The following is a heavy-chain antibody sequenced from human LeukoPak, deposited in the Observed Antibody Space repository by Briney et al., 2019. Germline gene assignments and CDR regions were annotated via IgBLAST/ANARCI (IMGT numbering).Heavy chain of an antibody. CDR3: TSVNIMIRGADY. D-gene: IGHD3-10*01. CDR1: GFIVSSNY. V-gene: IGHV3-53*01. CDR2: IYSGGST. J-gene: IGHJ4*02. Sequence: GGSLRLSCAASGFIVSSNYMSWVRQAPGKGLEWVSVIYSGGSTYYADSMKGRFTISRDNSKNTLYLQMNSLRAEDTAVYFCTSVNIMIRGADYWGQGTLVTVSS.